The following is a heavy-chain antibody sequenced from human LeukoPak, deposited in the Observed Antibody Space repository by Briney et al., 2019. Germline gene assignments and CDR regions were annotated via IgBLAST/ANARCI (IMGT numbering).Heavy chain of an antibody. Sequence: SETLSLTCTVCGYSISSGYYGGGIRQPPGEGLGWIGGINDSGSTYYNPSLKSRVTIAVDTSKNRFSLKLSSVTAADTAVYYCATPGGSYYGAVGYGGQGTLGTVSP. J-gene: IGHJ4*02. D-gene: IGHD1-26*01. CDR1: GYSISSGYY. CDR2: INDSGST. V-gene: IGHV4-38-2*02. CDR3: ATPGGSYYGAVGY.